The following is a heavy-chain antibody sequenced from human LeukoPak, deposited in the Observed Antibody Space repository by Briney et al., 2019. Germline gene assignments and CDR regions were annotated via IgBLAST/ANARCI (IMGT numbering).Heavy chain of an antibody. D-gene: IGHD3-22*01. J-gene: IGHJ4*02. V-gene: IGHV3-30*09. Sequence: GGSLRLSCAASGFTFSSYAMSWVRQAPGKGLEWVAAVSYDGGSEYYADPVKGRFAVSRDNSKNTLYLQMRSLRPEDTAVYYCASNFYDVGGYHYRTPVQYWGQGTPVTVSS. CDR2: VSYDGGSE. CDR3: ASNFYDVGGYHYRTPVQY. CDR1: GFTFSSYA.